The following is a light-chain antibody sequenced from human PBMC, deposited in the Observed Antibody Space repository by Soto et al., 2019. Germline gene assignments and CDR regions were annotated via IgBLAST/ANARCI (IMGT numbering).Light chain of an antibody. CDR2: DAS. J-gene: IGKJ1*01. CDR1: QSVSSY. V-gene: IGKV3-11*01. CDR3: QQRSNWPVT. Sequence: EIVLTQSPDTLSLSPGERATLSCRASQSVSSYLAWYQQKPGQTPRLLIYDASNRATDIPPRFSGSGSGTDFTLTISSLEPEDFAVYYCQQRSNWPVTFGQGTRVEIK.